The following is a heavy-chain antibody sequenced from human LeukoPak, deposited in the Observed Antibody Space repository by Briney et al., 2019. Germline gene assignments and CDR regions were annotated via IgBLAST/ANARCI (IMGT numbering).Heavy chain of an antibody. Sequence: SETLSLTCTVSGGSISSYYWSWIRQPPGKGLEWIGFIYSSGSINYNPSLKSRVTISVDTSKNQFSLKLSSVTAADTAVYYCARSPSGLLPDYWGQGTLVTVFS. V-gene: IGHV4-4*09. J-gene: IGHJ4*02. CDR1: GGSISSYY. D-gene: IGHD3-3*01. CDR3: ARSPSGLLPDY. CDR2: IYSSGSI.